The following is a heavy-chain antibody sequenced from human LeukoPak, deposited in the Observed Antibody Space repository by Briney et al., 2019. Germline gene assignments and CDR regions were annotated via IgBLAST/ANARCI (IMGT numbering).Heavy chain of an antibody. CDR3: ANLGALTYYYDSSGYYYFDY. J-gene: IGHJ4*02. D-gene: IGHD3-22*01. V-gene: IGHV3-30-3*01. CDR1: GFTFSSYA. CDR2: ISYDGSNK. Sequence: GGSLRLSCAASGFTFSSYAMHWVRQAPGKGLEWVAVISYDGSNKYYADSVKGRFTISRDNSKNTLYLQMNSLRAEDTAVYYCANLGALTYYYDSSGYYYFDYWGQGTLVTVSS.